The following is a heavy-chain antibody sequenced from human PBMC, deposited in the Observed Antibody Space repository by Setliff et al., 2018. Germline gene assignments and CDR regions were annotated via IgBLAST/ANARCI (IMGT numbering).Heavy chain of an antibody. J-gene: IGHJ4*02. CDR1: GFTFSSYA. D-gene: IGHD3-16*02. CDR3: VNSYRGYDDYPDY. V-gene: IGHV3-23*03. Sequence: GGSLRLSCAASGFTFSSYAMSWVRQAPGKGLEWVSVIYSGGSSTYYADSVKGRFTISRDNAKNSLYLQMNSLRVEDTAVYYCVNSYRGYDDYPDYWGQGTLVTVSS. CDR2: IYSGGSST.